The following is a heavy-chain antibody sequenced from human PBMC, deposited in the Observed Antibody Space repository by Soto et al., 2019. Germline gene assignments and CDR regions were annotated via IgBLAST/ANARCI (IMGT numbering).Heavy chain of an antibody. CDR3: AREVIGSYSENYYFDY. Sequence: GASVKVSCKASGGTFSSYAISWVRQAPGQGLEWMGGIIPIFGTANYAQKFQGRVTITADESTSTAYMELSSLRSEDTAVYYCAREVIGSYSENYYFDYWGQGTLVTVSS. V-gene: IGHV1-69*13. J-gene: IGHJ4*02. D-gene: IGHD1-26*01. CDR1: GGTFSSYA. CDR2: IIPIFGTA.